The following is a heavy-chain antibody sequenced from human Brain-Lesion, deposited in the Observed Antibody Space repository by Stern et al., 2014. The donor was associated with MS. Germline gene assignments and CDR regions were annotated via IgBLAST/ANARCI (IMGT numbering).Heavy chain of an antibody. CDR2: VNNDGRRT. J-gene: IGHJ5*01. CDR3: ARGERWFDS. Sequence: VQLVQSGGGFVQPGGSLRLSCAASGFTFSNYWTHWVRQAPGKGLVWVSRVNNDGRRTSYADSVKGRFTMSRDNAKNTLYLQMNSLRVEDTAIYYCARGERWFDSWGQGTLVTVSS. D-gene: IGHD3-10*01. CDR1: GFTFSNYW. V-gene: IGHV3-74*02.